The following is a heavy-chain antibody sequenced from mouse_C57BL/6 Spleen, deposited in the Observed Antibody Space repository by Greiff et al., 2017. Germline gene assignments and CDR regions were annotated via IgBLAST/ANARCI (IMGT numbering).Heavy chain of an antibody. Sequence: QVQLQQPGAELVKPGASVKLSCKASGYTFTSYWMHWVKQRPGRGLEWIGRIDPNSGGTKYNEKFKSKATLTVDKPSSTAYLQLSSLTSEDSAVYDGARGGGTNWDVFDVWGTGTTVTVSS. J-gene: IGHJ1*03. V-gene: IGHV1-72*01. CDR3: ARGGGTNWDVFDV. CDR1: GYTFTSYW. D-gene: IGHD4-1*01. CDR2: IDPNSGGT.